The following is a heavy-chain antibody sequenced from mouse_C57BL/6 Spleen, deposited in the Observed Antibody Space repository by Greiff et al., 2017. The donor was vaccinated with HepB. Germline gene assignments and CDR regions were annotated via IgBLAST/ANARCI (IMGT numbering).Heavy chain of an antibody. D-gene: IGHD1-1*01. Sequence: QVTLKVSGPGILQPSQTLSLTCSFSGFSLSTFGMGVGWIRQPSGKGLEWLAHIWWDDDKYYNPALKSRLTIPKDTSKNQVFLKIANVDTADTATYYCARIDRIYYYGSSRYCYFDVWGTGTTVTVSS. V-gene: IGHV8-8*01. CDR2: IWWDDDK. J-gene: IGHJ1*03. CDR3: ARIDRIYYYGSSRYCYFDV. CDR1: GFSLSTFGMG.